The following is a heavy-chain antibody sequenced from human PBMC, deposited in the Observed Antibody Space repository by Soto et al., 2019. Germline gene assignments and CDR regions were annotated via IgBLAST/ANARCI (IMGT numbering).Heavy chain of an antibody. V-gene: IGHV1-18*01. Sequence: QVQLVQSGAEVKKPGASVKVSCKASGYTFTSSGMSWVRQAPGQGLEWMGWISAHTGSSEYAQRFQGRVTMATDRSTSTAYMGLRRLRSDDTAVYYCARAFFFQGSDSRGYSFYAFDFWGPGTLVTVSS. D-gene: IGHD3-22*01. J-gene: IGHJ3*01. CDR1: GYTFTSSG. CDR2: ISAHTGSS. CDR3: ARAFFFQGSDSRGYSFYAFDF.